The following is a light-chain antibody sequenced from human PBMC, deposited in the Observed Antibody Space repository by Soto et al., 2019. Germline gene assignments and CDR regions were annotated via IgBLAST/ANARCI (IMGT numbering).Light chain of an antibody. Sequence: DTQMTQSPSTLSASVGVRVTITCRSSQSIGNWLAWYQQKPGKAPNLLIYKASSLESGVPSRFSGSGSGTEFTLTISSLQPDDFATYYCQQYNGTFGQGTRLEIK. CDR2: KAS. V-gene: IGKV1-5*03. CDR1: QSIGNW. CDR3: QQYNGT. J-gene: IGKJ5*01.